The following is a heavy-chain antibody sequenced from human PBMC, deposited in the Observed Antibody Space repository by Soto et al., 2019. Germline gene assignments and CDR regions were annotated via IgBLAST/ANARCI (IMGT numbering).Heavy chain of an antibody. D-gene: IGHD2-8*02. CDR1: GFTVSTYG. Sequence: QVQLVESGGGVVQPGRSLRLSCAVSGFTVSTYGMHWVRQAPGKGLEWVAVISRDGGTKYYADSVKGRFTISRDNSRNTRFLEMNRLRGDDMAVYYCTGEVASGYWGQGTLVTVSS. J-gene: IGHJ4*02. V-gene: IGHV3-30*03. CDR3: TGEVASGY. CDR2: ISRDGGTK.